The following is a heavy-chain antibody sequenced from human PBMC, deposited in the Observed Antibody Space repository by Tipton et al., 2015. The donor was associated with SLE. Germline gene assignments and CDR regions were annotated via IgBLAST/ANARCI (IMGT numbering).Heavy chain of an antibody. Sequence: TLSLTCTVSGYSISSGYYWAWIRQPPGKGLQWIACIYRTGTTYVNPSLKSRVSMSMDTSDNRFSLTMTSLTVADTAVYYCARSWSGRREFDYWGPGTLVTVSS. V-gene: IGHV4-38-2*02. CDR2: IYRTGTT. D-gene: IGHD1-26*01. J-gene: IGHJ4*02. CDR3: ARSWSGRREFDY. CDR1: GYSISSGYY.